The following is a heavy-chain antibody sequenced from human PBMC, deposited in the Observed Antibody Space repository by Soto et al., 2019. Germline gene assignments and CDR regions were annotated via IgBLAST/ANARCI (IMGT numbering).Heavy chain of an antibody. Sequence: SETLSLTCTVSGGSISSYYWSWIRQPPEKGLEWIGYIYYSGSTNYNPSLKSRVTISVDTSKNQFSLKLSSVTAADTAVYYCARASYYDFFPNWFDPWGQGTLVTVSS. CDR2: IYYSGST. CDR3: ARASYYDFFPNWFDP. V-gene: IGHV4-59*01. CDR1: GGSISSYY. J-gene: IGHJ5*02. D-gene: IGHD3-3*01.